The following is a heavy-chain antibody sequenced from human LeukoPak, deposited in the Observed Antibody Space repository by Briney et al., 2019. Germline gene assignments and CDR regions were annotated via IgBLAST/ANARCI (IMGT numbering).Heavy chain of an antibody. CDR1: GVSIRSSSYY. D-gene: IGHD6-19*01. J-gene: IGHJ4*02. Sequence: SETLSLTCTASGVSIRSSSYYWGWIRQPPGKGLEWIGSIYYSGSTYYNASLKSRGTISVDTSKNQFSLKLNSVTAADTAVYFCARQVVAVAGTGYFDYWGQGTLVTVSS. CDR2: IYYSGST. V-gene: IGHV4-39*01. CDR3: ARQVVAVAGTGYFDY.